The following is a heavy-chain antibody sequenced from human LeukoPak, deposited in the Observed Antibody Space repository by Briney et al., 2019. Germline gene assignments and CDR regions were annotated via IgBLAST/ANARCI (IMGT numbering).Heavy chain of an antibody. CDR2: IIPIFGTA. V-gene: IGHV1-69*06. D-gene: IGHD1-26*01. J-gene: IGHJ4*02. Sequence: GASVEVSCKASGGTFSSYAISWVRQAPGQGLEWMGGIIPIFGTANYAQKFQGRVTITADKSTSTAYMELSSLRSEDTAVYYCARRSGSYHVDYWGQGTLVTVSS. CDR3: ARRSGSYHVDY. CDR1: GGTFSSYA.